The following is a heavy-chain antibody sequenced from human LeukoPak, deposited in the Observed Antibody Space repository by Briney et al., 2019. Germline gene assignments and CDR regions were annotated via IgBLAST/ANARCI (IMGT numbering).Heavy chain of an antibody. V-gene: IGHV4-30-2*01. D-gene: IGHD3-22*01. CDR2: IYHSGST. CDR3: ARVRYYYDSSGYYAFFDY. CDR1: GGSISSGAYY. Sequence: SETLSLTCTVSGGSISSGAYYWSWIRQPPGKGLEWIGFIYHSGSTYYNPSLKSRVTISVDRSKNQFSLRLSSVTAADTAVYYCARVRYYYDSSGYYAFFDYWGQGTLVTVSS. J-gene: IGHJ4*02.